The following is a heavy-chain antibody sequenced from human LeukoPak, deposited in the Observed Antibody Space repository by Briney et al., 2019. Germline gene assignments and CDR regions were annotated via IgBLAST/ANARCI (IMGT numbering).Heavy chain of an antibody. D-gene: IGHD6-19*01. Sequence: SETLSLTCTVSGGSISSYYWSWIRQPPGKGLEWIGYIYYSGSTNYNPSLKSRVTISVDTSKNQFSLKLSSVTAADTAVYYCARGIAVALPDAFDIWGQGTMVTVSS. CDR1: GGSISSYY. CDR3: ARGIAVALPDAFDI. J-gene: IGHJ3*02. V-gene: IGHV4-59*12. CDR2: IYYSGST.